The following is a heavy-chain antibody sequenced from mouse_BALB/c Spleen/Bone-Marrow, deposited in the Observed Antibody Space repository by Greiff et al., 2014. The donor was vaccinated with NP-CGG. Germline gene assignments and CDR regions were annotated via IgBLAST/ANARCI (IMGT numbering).Heavy chain of an antibody. J-gene: IGHJ4*01. Sequence: HLVESGPELVKPGASVKMSCKASGYTFSSHGMNWVKQKPGQGLEWIGYINPYNDGTKLNEKFEDKATLTSDKSSSTAYMELTSLTSEDSAVYYCARSGWLLRGYYALDYWGPGTSVTVSS. CDR1: GYTFSSHG. D-gene: IGHD2-3*01. V-gene: IGHV1-14*01. CDR3: ARSGWLLRGYYALDY. CDR2: INPYNDGT.